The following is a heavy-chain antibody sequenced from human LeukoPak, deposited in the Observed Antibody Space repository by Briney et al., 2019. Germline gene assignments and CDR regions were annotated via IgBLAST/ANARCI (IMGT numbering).Heavy chain of an antibody. D-gene: IGHD3-3*01. V-gene: IGHV3-30*02. Sequence: SGGSQRLSCAASGFTFSSYGMHWVRQAPGKGLEWVAFIRYDGNNKYYADSVKGRFTISRDNSKNTLYLQMNSLRAEDTAVYYCAKDTTYYDFWSGYYYYYYYMDVWGKGTTLTVSS. CDR3: AKDTTYYDFWSGYYYYYYYMDV. CDR2: IRYDGNNK. CDR1: GFTFSSYG. J-gene: IGHJ6*03.